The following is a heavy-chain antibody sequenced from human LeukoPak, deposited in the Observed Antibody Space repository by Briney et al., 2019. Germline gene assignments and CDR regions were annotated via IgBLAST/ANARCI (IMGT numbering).Heavy chain of an antibody. CDR2: IKSKTDGGTT. CDR3: TTYTRGGMDV. D-gene: IGHD2-2*01. Sequence: GGSLRLSCAASGFTFSNAWMTWVRQAPGKGREWVGRIKSKTDGGTTDYAAPVKGRFTVSRDDSKNTLYLQMNSLKTEDTALYYCTTYTRGGMDVWGQGTTVTVSS. CDR1: GFTFSNAW. J-gene: IGHJ6*02. V-gene: IGHV3-15*01.